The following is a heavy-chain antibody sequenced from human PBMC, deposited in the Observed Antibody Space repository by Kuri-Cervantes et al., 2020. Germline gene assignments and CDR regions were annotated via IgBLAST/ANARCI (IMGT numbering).Heavy chain of an antibody. V-gene: IGHV3-23*01. J-gene: IGHJ3*01. CDR1: GFTFSNYA. CDR2: ISGSGGSK. Sequence: GESLKISCAASGFTFSNYAMSWVRQAPGKGLEWVSAISGSGGSKYYADSVKGRFTISRDNSKNTLYLQMNSLRAEDTAVYYCARAKLYDAFDVWGQGTMVTVSS. CDR3: ARAKLYDAFDV. D-gene: IGHD5/OR15-5a*01.